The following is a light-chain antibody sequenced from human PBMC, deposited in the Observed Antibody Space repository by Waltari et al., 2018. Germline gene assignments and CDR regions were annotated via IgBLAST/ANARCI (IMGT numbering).Light chain of an antibody. J-gene: IGKJ1*01. CDR2: GAS. CDR1: QSVGRY. Sequence: EIVLTQPSGTLSLSPGERATLPCRASQSVGRYLAWYQQKPGQAPRLLIYGASSRATGIPDRFSGSGSGTDFSLTISRLEPEDFAVYYCQKYESLPATFGQGTKVEI. CDR3: QKYESLPAT. V-gene: IGKV3-20*01.